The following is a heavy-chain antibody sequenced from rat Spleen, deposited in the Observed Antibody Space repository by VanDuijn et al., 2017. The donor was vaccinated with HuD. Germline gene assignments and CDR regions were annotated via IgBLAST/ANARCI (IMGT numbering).Heavy chain of an antibody. V-gene: IGHV5S23*01. CDR3: TSHYDGTYPFTY. Sequence: EVQLVESGGGLVQPGNSLKLSCAASGFTFSNYYMAWVRQAPTKGLEWVAYISTGGGITYYPDSVKGRFTISRDNAENTVYLQMDSLRSEDTATYYCTSHYDGTYPFTYWGQGTLVTVSS. D-gene: IGHD1-12*02. J-gene: IGHJ3*01. CDR1: GFTFSNYY. CDR2: ISTGGGIT.